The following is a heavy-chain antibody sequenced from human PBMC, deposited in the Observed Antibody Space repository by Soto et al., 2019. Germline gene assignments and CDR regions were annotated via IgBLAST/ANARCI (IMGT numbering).Heavy chain of an antibody. Sequence: QMQLVQSGPEVKKPGTSVKVSCKASGFTFTSSAMQWVRQARGQGLEWIGWIVVGSGNTNYAQKFQERVTITRDMSTSTAYMELSSLRSEDTAVYYCAAAGTIFGVVISGHDAFDIWGQGTMVTVSS. D-gene: IGHD3-3*01. J-gene: IGHJ3*02. V-gene: IGHV1-58*02. CDR2: IVVGSGNT. CDR1: GFTFTSSA. CDR3: AAAGTIFGVVISGHDAFDI.